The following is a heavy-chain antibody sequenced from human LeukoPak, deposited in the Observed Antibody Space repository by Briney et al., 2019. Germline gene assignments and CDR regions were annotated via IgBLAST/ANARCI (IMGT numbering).Heavy chain of an antibody. V-gene: IGHV4-59*08. D-gene: IGHD3-22*01. CDR3: AKVHYYDSSSIYGDAFDI. J-gene: IGHJ3*02. CDR2: IYYSGST. Sequence: SETLSLTCTVSGGSISSYYWSWIRQPPGKGLEWIGYIYYSGSTNYNPSLKSRVTISVDTSKNQFSLKLSSVTAADTAVYYCAKVHYYDSSSIYGDAFDIWGQGTMVTVSS. CDR1: GGSISSYY.